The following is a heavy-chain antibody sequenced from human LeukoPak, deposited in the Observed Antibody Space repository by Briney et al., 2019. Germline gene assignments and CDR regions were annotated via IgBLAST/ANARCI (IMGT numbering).Heavy chain of an antibody. J-gene: IGHJ4*02. CDR3: AKGGFADVFDY. Sequence: GSLRLSCAASGFTFSSYGMHWVRQAPGKGLEWVAVISYDGSNKYYADSVKGRFTISRDNSKKMLYLQMNSLRAEDTAVYYCAKGGFADVFDYWGQGTLVTVSS. V-gene: IGHV3-30*18. CDR1: GFTFSSYG. D-gene: IGHD3-10*01. CDR2: ISYDGSNK.